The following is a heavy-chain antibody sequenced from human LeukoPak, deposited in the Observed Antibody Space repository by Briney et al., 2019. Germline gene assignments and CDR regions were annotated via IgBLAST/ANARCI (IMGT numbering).Heavy chain of an antibody. J-gene: IGHJ4*02. CDR2: INHSGST. D-gene: IGHD3-9*01. Sequence: SETLSLTCAVYGGSFSGYYWSWIRQPPGKGLEWIGEINHSGSTNYNPSLKSRVTISVETSKNQFFLKLSSVTAADTAVYYCARGLVADYWGQGTLVTVSS. V-gene: IGHV4-34*01. CDR1: GGSFSGYY. CDR3: ARGLVADY.